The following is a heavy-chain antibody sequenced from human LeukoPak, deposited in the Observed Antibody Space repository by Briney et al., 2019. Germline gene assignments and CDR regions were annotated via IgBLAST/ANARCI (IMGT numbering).Heavy chain of an antibody. J-gene: IGHJ3*02. D-gene: IGHD6-13*01. CDR1: GGSISSSSYY. Sequence: PSETLSLTCTVSGGSISSSSYYWGWIRQPPGKGLEWIGSIYYSGSTYYNPSLKSRVTISVDTSKNQFSLKLSSVTAADTAVYYRARVPYSSSWYAGGVGAFDIWGQGTMVTVSS. V-gene: IGHV4-39*07. CDR3: ARVPYSSSWYAGGVGAFDI. CDR2: IYYSGST.